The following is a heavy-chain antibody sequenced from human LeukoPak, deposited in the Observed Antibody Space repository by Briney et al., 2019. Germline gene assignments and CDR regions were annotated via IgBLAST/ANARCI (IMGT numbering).Heavy chain of an antibody. V-gene: IGHV3-53*01. J-gene: IGHJ4*02. Sequence: GGSLRLSCTASEFTVSRNYMLWVRQAPGKGLEWDSLIFSNGDTHYADSVKGRFTISRDTSKNTVSLQMNSLRADDTAVYYCAKNTILDSRSYWGQGTLVTVSS. CDR2: IFSNGDT. D-gene: IGHD3-3*01. CDR1: EFTVSRNY. CDR3: AKNTILDSRSY.